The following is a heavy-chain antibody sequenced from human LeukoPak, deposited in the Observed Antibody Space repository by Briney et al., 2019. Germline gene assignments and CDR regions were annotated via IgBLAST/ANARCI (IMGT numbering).Heavy chain of an antibody. CDR2: IIPIFGTA. CDR3: ARSRAYSSRGVDY. CDR1: GGTFSSYA. Sequence: ASVKVSCKASGGTFSSYAISWVRQAPGQGLEWMGGIIPIFGTANYAQKFQGRVTITADKSTSTAYMELSSLRSEDTAVYYCARSRAYSSRGVDYWGQGTLVTVSS. J-gene: IGHJ4*02. D-gene: IGHD6-13*01. V-gene: IGHV1-69*06.